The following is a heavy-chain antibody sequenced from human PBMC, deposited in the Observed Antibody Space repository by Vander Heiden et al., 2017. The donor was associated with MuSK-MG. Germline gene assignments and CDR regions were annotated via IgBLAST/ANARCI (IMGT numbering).Heavy chain of an antibody. J-gene: IGHJ5*02. CDR2: IYHSGST. Sequence: SGYYWGWIRQPQGKGLEWIGSIYHSGSTYYNPSLKSRVTIAVDTSKNQFSLKLSSVTAADTAVYYCARDRGITMVRGGIPFGNWFDPWGQGTLVTVSS. CDR3: ARDRGITMVRGGIPFGNWFDP. V-gene: IGHV4-38-2*02. CDR1: SGYY. D-gene: IGHD3-10*01.